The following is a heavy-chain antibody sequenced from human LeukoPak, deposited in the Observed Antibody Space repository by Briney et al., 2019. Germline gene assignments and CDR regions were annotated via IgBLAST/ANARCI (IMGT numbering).Heavy chain of an antibody. CDR3: AKGRRPSGWQVDAFDI. D-gene: IGHD6-19*01. J-gene: IGHJ3*02. CDR1: GFTFSSYA. CDR2: ISGSGGST. Sequence: GGSLRLSCAASGFTFSSYAMSWVRRAPGKGLEWVSAISGSGGSTYYADSVKGRFTISRDNSKNTLYLQMNSLRAEDTAVYYCAKGRRPSGWQVDAFDIWGQGTMVTVSS. V-gene: IGHV3-23*01.